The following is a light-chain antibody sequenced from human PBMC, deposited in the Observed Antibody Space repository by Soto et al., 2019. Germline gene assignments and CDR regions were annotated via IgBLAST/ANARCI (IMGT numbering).Light chain of an antibody. CDR1: QSISSW. V-gene: IGKV1-5*03. CDR3: QQYNSYPGT. CDR2: KAS. J-gene: IGKJ1*01. Sequence: DIQMTQSPSTLSASLGDRVTITCRASQSISSWLAWYQQKPGKAPKLLIYKASSLESGVPSRFRGSGSGTEFTLTISSLQPDDFETYYCQQYNSYPGTFGQGTKVDIK.